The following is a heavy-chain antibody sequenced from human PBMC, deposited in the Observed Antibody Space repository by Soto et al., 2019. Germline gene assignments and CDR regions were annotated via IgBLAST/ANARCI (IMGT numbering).Heavy chain of an antibody. V-gene: IGHV3-74*01. J-gene: IGHJ4*02. D-gene: IGHD3-16*01. Sequence: GGSLRLSCAASGFTFSSYWMHWVRQAPGKGLVWVSRINSDGSSTSYADSVKGRFTISRDNAKNTLYLQMNSLRAEDTAVYYCARFHRRGAGGFDYWGQGTLVTVSS. CDR2: INSDGSST. CDR1: GFTFSSYW. CDR3: ARFHRRGAGGFDY.